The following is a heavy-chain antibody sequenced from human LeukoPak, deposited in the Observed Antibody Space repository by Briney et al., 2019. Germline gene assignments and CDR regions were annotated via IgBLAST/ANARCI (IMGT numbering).Heavy chain of an antibody. CDR1: GVSINNYY. CDR3: ARDRELGY. Sequence: SETLSLTCTVSGVSINNYYWSWIRQSPGRALEWIGYSYQRGRPSYNPSLKSRVAISVDTSKNQFSLRLSSVTAADTAVYYCARDRELGYWGQGTLVIVSS. D-gene: IGHD1-26*01. J-gene: IGHJ4*02. CDR2: SYQRGRP. V-gene: IGHV4-59*01.